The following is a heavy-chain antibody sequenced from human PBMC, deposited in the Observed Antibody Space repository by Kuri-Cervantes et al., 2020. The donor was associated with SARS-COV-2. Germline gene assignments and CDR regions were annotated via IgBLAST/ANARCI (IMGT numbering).Heavy chain of an antibody. D-gene: IGHD6-19*01. CDR1: GGSISSYY. CDR3: ARTPSSGWYSFDY. J-gene: IGHJ4*02. CDR2: INHSGST. Sequence: GSLRLSCTVSGGSISSYYWSWIRQPPGKGLEWIGEINHSGSTNYNPSLKSRVTISVDTSKNQFSLKLSSVTAADTAVYYCARTPSSGWYSFDYWGQGTLVTVSS. V-gene: IGHV4-34*01.